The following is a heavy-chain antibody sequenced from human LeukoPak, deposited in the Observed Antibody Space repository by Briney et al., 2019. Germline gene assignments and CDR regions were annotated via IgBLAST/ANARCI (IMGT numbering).Heavy chain of an antibody. D-gene: IGHD5-18*01. CDR3: ARQLWPQYYFDY. V-gene: IGHV1-2*02. CDR1: GYTFTGYY. J-gene: IGHJ4*02. CDR2: INPNSGGT. Sequence: ASVKVSCKASGYTFTGYYMYWVRQAPGQGLEWMGWINPNSGGTNYAQKFQDRVTMTRDTSISTAYMELRSLRSDDTAVYYCARQLWPQYYFDYWGQGTLVTVSS.